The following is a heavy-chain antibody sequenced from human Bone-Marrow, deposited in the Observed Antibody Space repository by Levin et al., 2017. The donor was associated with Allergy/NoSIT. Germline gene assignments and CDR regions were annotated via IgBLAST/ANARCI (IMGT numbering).Heavy chain of an antibody. CDR1: GFTFDDYA. CDR2: ISWNSGSI. J-gene: IGHJ3*02. D-gene: IGHD2-21*01. Sequence: SLKISCAASGFTFDDYAMHWVRQAPGKGLEWVSGISWNSGSIGYADSVKGRFTISRDNAKNSLYLQMNSLRAEDTALYYCAAYGFAFDIWGQGTMVTVSS. V-gene: IGHV3-9*01. CDR3: AAYGFAFDI.